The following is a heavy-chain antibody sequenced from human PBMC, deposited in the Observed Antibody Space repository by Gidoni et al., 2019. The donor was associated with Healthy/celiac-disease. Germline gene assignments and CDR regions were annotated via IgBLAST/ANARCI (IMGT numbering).Heavy chain of an antibody. CDR3: ATSNWGYSSSWYSPYYYYGMDV. V-gene: IGHV4-39*01. J-gene: IGHJ6*02. CDR2: IYYSGST. D-gene: IGHD6-13*01. Sequence: QLQLQASGPGLVKPSETLSLTCTVSGGSISSSSYYWGWIRQPPGKGLEWIGSIYYSGSTYYNPSLKSRVTISVDTSKNQFSLKLSSVTAADTAVYYCATSNWGYSSSWYSPYYYYGMDVWGQGTTVTVSS. CDR1: GGSISSSSYY.